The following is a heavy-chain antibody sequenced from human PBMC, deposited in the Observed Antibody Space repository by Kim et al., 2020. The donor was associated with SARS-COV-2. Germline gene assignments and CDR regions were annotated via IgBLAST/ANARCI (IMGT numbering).Heavy chain of an antibody. V-gene: IGHV1-46*01. J-gene: IGHJ4*02. D-gene: IGHD6-13*01. Sequence: YAQKFQGRVTMTSDTSTSTVYMELSSLRYEDTAVYYCARVLSSSWYGDFWGQGTLVTVSS. CDR3: ARVLSSSWYGDF.